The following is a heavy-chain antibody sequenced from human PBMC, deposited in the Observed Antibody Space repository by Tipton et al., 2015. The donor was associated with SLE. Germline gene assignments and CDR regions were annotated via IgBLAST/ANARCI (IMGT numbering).Heavy chain of an antibody. J-gene: IGHJ4*02. D-gene: IGHD1-1*01. CDR3: AKLWNSVFDY. V-gene: IGHV3-23*03. CDR2: IYSGGSST. Sequence: GSLRLSCSVSGFIFSNYAMGWVRQAPGKGLEWVSLIYSGGSSTFYSDSVKGRFTISRDDSKNTLFLQMYSLRAEDTAVYYCAKLWNSVFDYWGQGTLVAVSS. CDR1: GFIFSNYA.